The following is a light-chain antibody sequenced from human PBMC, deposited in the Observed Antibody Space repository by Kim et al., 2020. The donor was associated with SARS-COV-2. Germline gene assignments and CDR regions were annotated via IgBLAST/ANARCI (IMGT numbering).Light chain of an antibody. V-gene: IGKV1-5*01. CDR3: QQYNSYSRT. Sequence: DIQMTQSPSTLSASVGDRVTITCRASQSISSWLAWYQQKPGKAPKLLIDDASSLESGVPSRFSGSGSGTEFTLTISSLQPDDFATYDCQQYNSYSRTFGQGTKLEI. CDR1: QSISSW. CDR2: DAS. J-gene: IGKJ2*01.